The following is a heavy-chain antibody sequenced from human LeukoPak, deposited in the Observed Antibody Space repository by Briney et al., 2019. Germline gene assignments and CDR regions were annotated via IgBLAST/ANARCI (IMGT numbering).Heavy chain of an antibody. CDR2: IYHSGST. J-gene: IGHJ4*02. D-gene: IGHD3/OR15-3a*01. CDR1: GGSISSGGYY. V-gene: IGHV4-30-2*01. Sequence: SETLSLTCTVSGGSISSGGYYWSWIRQPPGKGLEWIGYIYHSGSTYYNPSLKSRVTISVDRSKNQFSLKLSSVTAADTAVYYCARDPWTPSAHGGYWGQGTLVTVSS. CDR3: ARDPWTPSAHGGY.